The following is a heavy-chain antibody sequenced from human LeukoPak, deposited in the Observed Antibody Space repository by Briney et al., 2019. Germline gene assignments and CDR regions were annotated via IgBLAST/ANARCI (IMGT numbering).Heavy chain of an antibody. CDR2: IHNGGST. V-gene: IGHV4-39*01. J-gene: IGHJ5*02. D-gene: IGHD3-22*01. CDR3: VAVIWYMNGLGWLDP. Sequence: SETLSLTCAVSGDSISSPYCCWGWFRQSPGKGLEWIGTIHNGGSTFYNPSLNSRVTVSADTSMNQFTLELTSVTAADTAMYFCVAVIWYMNGLGWLDPWGQGIPVTVSS. CDR1: GDSISSPYCC.